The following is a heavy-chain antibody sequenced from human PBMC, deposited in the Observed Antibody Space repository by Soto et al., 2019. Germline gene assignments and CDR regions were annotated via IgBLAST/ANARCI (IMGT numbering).Heavy chain of an antibody. CDR1: GFSFSSVA. CDR3: AKDEGVGGTLVLFDY. J-gene: IGHJ4*02. V-gene: IGHV3-30*18. CDR2: ISNDGARK. Sequence: QVHLVESGGGAVQPGESLRLSCVASGFSFSSVAMHWVRQAPGKGLEPVAVISNDGARKYYADSVKGRFTISRDNSKNTLYLQMNSLTTEDTALYYCAKDEGVGGTLVLFDYWGQGTLVTVSS. D-gene: IGHD1-26*01.